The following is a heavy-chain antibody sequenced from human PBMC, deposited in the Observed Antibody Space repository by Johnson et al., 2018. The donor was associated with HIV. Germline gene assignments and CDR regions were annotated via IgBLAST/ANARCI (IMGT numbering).Heavy chain of an antibody. D-gene: IGHD6-19*01. Sequence: QVQLVESGGGVVQPGRSLRLACVASGFTFNRYGLHWVRQAPGKGLEWVATTSFDERGKHYTDSVKGRFTISRDNSKNTLYLQMNSLSAEDTAVYYCAREPGIAVAGTDAFDIWGQGTMVTVSS. CDR1: GFTFNRYG. V-gene: IGHV3-30*04. CDR3: AREPGIAVAGTDAFDI. J-gene: IGHJ3*02. CDR2: TSFDERGK.